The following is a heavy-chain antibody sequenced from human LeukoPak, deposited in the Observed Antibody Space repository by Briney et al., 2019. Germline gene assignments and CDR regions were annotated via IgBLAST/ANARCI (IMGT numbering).Heavy chain of an antibody. Sequence: GGSLRLSCAASGFTVSSNYMSWVRQAPGKGLEWVGNIQPDGSEQYPVDSVKGRFTISRDNARNTLFLQMNSLRVEDTAVYYCASQSYARFDPWGQGTLVTVSS. CDR2: IQPDGSEQ. D-gene: IGHD3-16*01. J-gene: IGHJ5*02. V-gene: IGHV3-7*01. CDR3: ASQSYARFDP. CDR1: GFTVSSNY.